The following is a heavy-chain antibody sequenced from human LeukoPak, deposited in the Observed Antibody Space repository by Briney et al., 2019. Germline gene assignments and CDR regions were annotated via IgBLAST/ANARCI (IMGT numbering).Heavy chain of an antibody. CDR3: AKKRGRAVVEREIDY. D-gene: IGHD6-19*01. Sequence: GGSLRLSCVASGFSFRDYDMFWVRQAPGEGLEWVASIRSDGTNKYYADSVKGLFTISRDNSQNTVYLQMNSLRSEDTAIYYCAKKRGRAVVEREIDYWGQGTLVTVSS. CDR2: IRSDGTNK. CDR1: GFSFRDYD. V-gene: IGHV3-30*02. J-gene: IGHJ4*02.